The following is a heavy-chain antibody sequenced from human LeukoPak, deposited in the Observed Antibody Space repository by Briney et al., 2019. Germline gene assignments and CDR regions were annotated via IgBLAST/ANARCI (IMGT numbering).Heavy chain of an antibody. CDR3: ARDASLQTGAFDV. Sequence: SETLSLTCTVSGGSISSGGYYWSWIRQHPGKGLEWIGYIYYSGSTKYNPSLKSRVTISVDKSKNQFSLNLTSVTAADTAMYYCARDASLQTGAFDVWGQGTMVTVSS. V-gene: IGHV4-31*03. CDR1: GGSISSGGYY. D-gene: IGHD5-24*01. CDR2: IYYSGST. J-gene: IGHJ3*01.